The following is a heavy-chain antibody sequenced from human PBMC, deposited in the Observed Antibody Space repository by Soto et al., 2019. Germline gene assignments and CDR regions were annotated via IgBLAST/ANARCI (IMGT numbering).Heavy chain of an antibody. CDR2: IYYSGTT. D-gene: IGHD1-1*01. CDR3: ARGLTNVTTHYAY. J-gene: IGHJ1*01. CDR1: GGAMSSYY. Sequence: PSETLSLTCTVSGGAMSSYYWTWVRQPPGKALEWIGYIYYSGTTHYNPSLKSRVTISVDTSKNQFSLKLSSVTAADTAVYYCARGLTNVTTHYAYWGKGTLVTVSS. V-gene: IGHV4-59*01.